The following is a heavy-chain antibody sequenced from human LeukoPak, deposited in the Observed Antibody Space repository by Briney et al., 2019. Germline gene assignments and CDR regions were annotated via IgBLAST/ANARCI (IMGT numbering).Heavy chain of an antibody. J-gene: IGHJ4*02. D-gene: IGHD3-16*02. V-gene: IGHV4-59*08. CDR2: IYYSGST. CDR3: ARVSRAYYDYVWGSYRYTYFDY. CDR1: GGSISSYY. Sequence: SETLSLTCTVSGGSISSYYWSWIRQPPGKGLEWIGYIYYSGSTNYNPSLKSRVTISVDTSKNQFFLKLSSVTAADTAVYYCARVSRAYYDYVWGSYRYTYFDYWGQGTLVTVSS.